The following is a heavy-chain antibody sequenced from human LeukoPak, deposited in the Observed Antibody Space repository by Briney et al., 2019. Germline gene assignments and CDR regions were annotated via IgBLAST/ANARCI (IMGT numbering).Heavy chain of an antibody. V-gene: IGHV3-30-3*01. Sequence: PGRSLRLSCAASGFTFSSYAMHWVRQAPGKGLEWVAVISHDGSNKYYADSVKGRFTISRDNSKNTLYLQMNSLRAEDTAVYYCARDRPLQGLDYWGQGTLVTVSS. CDR1: GFTFSSYA. J-gene: IGHJ4*02. D-gene: IGHD5-24*01. CDR3: ARDRPLQGLDY. CDR2: ISHDGSNK.